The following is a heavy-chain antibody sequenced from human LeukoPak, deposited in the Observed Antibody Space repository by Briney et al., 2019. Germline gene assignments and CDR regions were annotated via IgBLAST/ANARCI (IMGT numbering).Heavy chain of an antibody. CDR3: ARNSPAALDV. CDR1: GGSFSGYY. D-gene: IGHD2/OR15-2a*01. Sequence: SETLSLTCAVYGGSFSGYYWSWIRQPPGEGLEWIGEINHSGSTNYNPSLKSRVTISVDTSKNQFSLKLSSVTAADTAVYYCARNSPAALDVWGQGTTVTVSS. V-gene: IGHV4-34*01. CDR2: INHSGST. J-gene: IGHJ6*02.